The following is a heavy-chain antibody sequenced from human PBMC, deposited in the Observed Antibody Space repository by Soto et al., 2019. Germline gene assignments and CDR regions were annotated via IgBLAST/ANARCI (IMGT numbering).Heavy chain of an antibody. V-gene: IGHV3-11*06. CDR3: AKEISHGGGLDV. Sequence: GGALRLSCVASGLTFRDYYISWSRQAPGKGLEWVSYISSTSSYTNYADSVKGRFTISRDDAKNSLYLQMSSLRPEDTAVYYCAKEISHGGGLDVWGQGATVTAP. CDR2: ISSTSSYT. J-gene: IGHJ6*02. CDR1: GLTFRDYY. D-gene: IGHD3-10*01.